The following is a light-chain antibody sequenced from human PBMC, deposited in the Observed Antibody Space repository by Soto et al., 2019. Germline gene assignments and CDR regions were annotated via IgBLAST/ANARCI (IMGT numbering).Light chain of an antibody. CDR3: QKSDHLPL. CDR1: HDIGNS. J-gene: IGKJ3*01. V-gene: IGKV1-33*01. Sequence: DLLLNPSPPSLSASVGAKVTITCQASHDIGNSLNWYQDKPGQPPKLVIYDAYNLETGVPSTFSGNGYGTDFTFTISSLRPEDIATYYCQKSDHLPLFGPGTKVDI. CDR2: DAY.